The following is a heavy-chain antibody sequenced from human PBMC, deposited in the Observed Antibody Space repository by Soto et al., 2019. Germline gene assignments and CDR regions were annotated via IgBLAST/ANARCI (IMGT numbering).Heavy chain of an antibody. J-gene: IGHJ5*02. V-gene: IGHV4-39*07. Sequence: PSETLSLTCTVSGGSISSSSYYWGWIRQPPGKGLEWIGEINHSGSTNYNPSLKSRVTISVDTSKNQFSLKLSSVTAADTAVYYCARDRPLDYYDSSGQEPWGQGTLVTVSS. CDR2: INHSGST. CDR1: GGSISSSSYY. D-gene: IGHD3-22*01. CDR3: ARDRPLDYYDSSGQEP.